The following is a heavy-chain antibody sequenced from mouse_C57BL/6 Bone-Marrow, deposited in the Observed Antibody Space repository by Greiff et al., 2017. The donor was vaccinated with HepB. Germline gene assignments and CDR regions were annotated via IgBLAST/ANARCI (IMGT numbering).Heavy chain of an antibody. CDR2: FYPGSGSI. CDR1: GYTFTEYT. Sequence: VQRVESGAELVKPGASVKLSCKASGYTFTEYTIHWVKQRSGQGLEWIGWFYPGSGSIKYNEKFKDKATLTADKSSSTVYMELSRLTSEDSAVYFCARHEEYYGPRGVFDVWGTGTTVTVSS. CDR3: ARHEEYYGPRGVFDV. J-gene: IGHJ1*03. D-gene: IGHD1-1*02. V-gene: IGHV1-62-2*01.